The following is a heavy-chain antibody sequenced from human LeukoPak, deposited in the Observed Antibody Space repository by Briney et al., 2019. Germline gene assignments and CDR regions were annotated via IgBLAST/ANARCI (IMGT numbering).Heavy chain of an antibody. V-gene: IGHV3-7*03. Sequence: TGGSLRLSCVASGRTLSNFWMTWVRQTPGKGLEWVATINQDGGEKYYVDSVKGRFIISRDNAKNSVYLQMDSLRAEETAVYSCVRGHLWLENWGQGTLVTVSS. J-gene: IGHJ4*02. D-gene: IGHD3-3*02. CDR1: GRTLSNFW. CDR3: VRGHLWLEN. CDR2: INQDGGEK.